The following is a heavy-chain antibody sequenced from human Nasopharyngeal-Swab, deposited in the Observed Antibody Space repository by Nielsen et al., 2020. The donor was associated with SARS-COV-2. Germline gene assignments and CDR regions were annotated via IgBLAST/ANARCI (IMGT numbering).Heavy chain of an antibody. CDR1: GYTLIELS. V-gene: IGHV1-24*01. CDR2: FDPEDGET. D-gene: IGHD1-26*01. CDR3: TTVAGSYGRFDY. Sequence: ASVTVSCKVSGYTLIELSMHWVRQATGKGLEWVGGFDPEDGETIYAQKFQGRVTMTEDTSTDTAYMELSSLTSEDTAVYYCTTVAGSYGRFDYWGQGTLVTVSS. J-gene: IGHJ4*02.